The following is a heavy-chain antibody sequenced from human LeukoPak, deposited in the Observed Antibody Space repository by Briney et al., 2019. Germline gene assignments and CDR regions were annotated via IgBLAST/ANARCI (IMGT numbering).Heavy chain of an antibody. CDR1: GFTFSSYS. D-gene: IGHD2-21*01. V-gene: IGHV3-21*01. CDR3: ARERLLSANWFDP. J-gene: IGHJ5*02. Sequence: GGSLRLSCAASGFTFSSYSMNWVRQAPGKGLEWVSSISSSSYIYYAGSVKGRFTISRDNAKNSLYLQMNSLRAEDTAVYYCARERLLSANWFDPWGQGTLVTVSS. CDR2: ISSSSYI.